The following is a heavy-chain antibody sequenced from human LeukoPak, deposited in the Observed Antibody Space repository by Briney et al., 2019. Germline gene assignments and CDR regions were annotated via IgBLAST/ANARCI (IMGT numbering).Heavy chain of an antibody. CDR2: INPNSGCT. D-gene: IGHD5-12*01. CDR3: AREAAYSSNVASH. CDR1: GCTFTGFY. V-gene: IGHV1-2*02. J-gene: IGHJ4*02. Sequence: ASVKVSCKASGCTFTGFYMHWVRQAPGQGLEWMGWINPNSGCTNFAQKFQGRVTMTRDTSISTAYMELSRLRSDDTAVYYCAREAAYSSNVASHWGQGTLVTVSS.